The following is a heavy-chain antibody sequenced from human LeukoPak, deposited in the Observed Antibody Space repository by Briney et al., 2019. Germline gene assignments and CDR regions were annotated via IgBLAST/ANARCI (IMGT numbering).Heavy chain of an antibody. V-gene: IGHV3-21*01. D-gene: IGHD3-3*01. J-gene: IGHJ6*02. Sequence: GGSLRLSCAASGFTFSSYSMNWVRQAPGKGLEWVSSISSSSSYIYYADSVKGRFTISRDNAKNSLYLQMNSLRAEDTAVYYCAREGLGDYDFWSGYYVALYYYYGMDVWGQGTTVTVSS. CDR1: GFTFSSYS. CDR2: ISSSSSYI. CDR3: AREGLGDYDFWSGYYVALYYYYGMDV.